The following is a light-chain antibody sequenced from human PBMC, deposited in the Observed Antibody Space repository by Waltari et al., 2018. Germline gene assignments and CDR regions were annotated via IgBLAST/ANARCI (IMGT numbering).Light chain of an antibody. CDR2: EAT. CDR1: STDLASYHL. CDR3: CSYTGSSTSYG. Sequence: QSALSQPASVSGSPGQSLTITCTGASTDLASYHLVAWYHHHPNRAPKLIIYEATKRPSGISHRFSGAKSGATASLRISGLQTDDEADYYCCSYTGSSTSYGCGGGTKVTVL. J-gene: IGLJ1*01. V-gene: IGLV2-23*01.